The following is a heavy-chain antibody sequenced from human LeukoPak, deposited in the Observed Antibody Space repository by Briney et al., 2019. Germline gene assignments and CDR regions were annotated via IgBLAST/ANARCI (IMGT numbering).Heavy chain of an antibody. Sequence: SETLSLTCTVSGGSISSGGYYWSWIRQPPGKGLEWIGYIYHSGSTYYNPSLKSRVTISVDRSKNQFSLKLSSVTAADTAVYYCARGRWLVGGSGYWGQGTLVTVSS. J-gene: IGHJ4*02. CDR3: ARGRWLVGGSGY. CDR2: IYHSGST. D-gene: IGHD6-19*01. V-gene: IGHV4-30-2*01. CDR1: GGSISSGGYY.